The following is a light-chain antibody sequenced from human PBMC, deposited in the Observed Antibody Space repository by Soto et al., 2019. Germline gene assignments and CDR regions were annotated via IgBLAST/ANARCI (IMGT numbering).Light chain of an antibody. Sequence: SYELTQPPSVSVAPGQTARITCGGNNIGSKSVHWYQQKPGQAPVLVVYDDSDRPSGIPERFSGSSSGTTVTLTISGARFEDEADYYCYSADDNNWVFGGGTKLTVL. J-gene: IGLJ3*02. CDR1: NIGSKS. CDR2: DDS. CDR3: YSADDNNWV. V-gene: IGLV3-21*02.